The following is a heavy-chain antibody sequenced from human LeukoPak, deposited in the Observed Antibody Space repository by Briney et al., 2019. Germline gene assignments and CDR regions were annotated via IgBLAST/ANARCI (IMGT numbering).Heavy chain of an antibody. CDR2: IDPNSGAT. CDR3: AKDGPADCGGDCYSPDY. CDR1: VYTFSDYY. D-gene: IGHD2-21*02. V-gene: IGHV1-2*02. Sequence: ASVKVSFTASVYTFSDYYIHWVRQAPGQGRDWMGWIDPNSGATNYPQKFQGRITMTRDTSISTAYMVLSRLRSDDTAMYYCAKDGPADCGGDCYSPDYWGQGSLVTVSS. J-gene: IGHJ4*02.